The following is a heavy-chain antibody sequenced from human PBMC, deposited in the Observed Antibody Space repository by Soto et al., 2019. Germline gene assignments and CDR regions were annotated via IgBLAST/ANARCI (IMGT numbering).Heavy chain of an antibody. CDR1: GFTFSSYA. D-gene: IGHD3-16*02. V-gene: IGHV3-23*01. Sequence: GGSLRLSCAASGFTFSSYAMSWVRQAPGKGLEWVSAISGSGGSTYYADSVKGRFTISRDNSKNTLYLQMNSLRAEDTAVYYCAKDLYDYVWGSYRAKENDYWGQGTLVTVSS. CDR3: AKDLYDYVWGSYRAKENDY. J-gene: IGHJ4*02. CDR2: ISGSGGST.